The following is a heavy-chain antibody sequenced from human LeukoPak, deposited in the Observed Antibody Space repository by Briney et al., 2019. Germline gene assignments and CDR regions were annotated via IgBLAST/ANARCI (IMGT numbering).Heavy chain of an antibody. CDR1: GDSISSSNSY. D-gene: IGHD3-3*01. V-gene: IGHV4-39*02. CDR3: ARDHLANLASRLFDP. CDR2: IYYSGNT. Sequence: PSETLSLTCTVSGDSISSSNSYWGWIRQPPGKGLEWIGSIYYSGNTYYNASLKSRVTISVDTSKNQFSLKLTSVTAADTAVNYCARDHLANLASRLFDPWGQGTLVTVSS. J-gene: IGHJ5*02.